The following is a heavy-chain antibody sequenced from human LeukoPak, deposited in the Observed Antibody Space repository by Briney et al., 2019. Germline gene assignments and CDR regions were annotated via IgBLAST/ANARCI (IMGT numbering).Heavy chain of an antibody. CDR3: ARDSAWFGILYAFDI. Sequence: SETLSLTCTVSGGSISSYYWSWIRQPPGKGLEWIGYIYYSGSTNYNPSLKSRVTISVDTSKNQFSLKLSSVTAADTAVYYCARDSAWFGILYAFDIWGQGTMVTVSS. CDR1: GGSISSYY. J-gene: IGHJ3*02. V-gene: IGHV4-59*01. D-gene: IGHD3-10*01. CDR2: IYYSGST.